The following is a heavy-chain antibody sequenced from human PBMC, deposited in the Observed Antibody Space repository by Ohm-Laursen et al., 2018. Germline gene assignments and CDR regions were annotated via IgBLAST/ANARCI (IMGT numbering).Heavy chain of an antibody. CDR1: GGAISSYY. V-gene: IGHV4-4*07. D-gene: IGHD2-2*02. CDR2: IYTSGIT. Sequence: SDTLSLTCTVSGGAISSYYWSWIRQPSGKGLVWIGRIYTSGITNYNPSLKSRVTMSVDTSKNQFSLKLSSVTAADTAVYYCAREETLSFGYNYWGQGTLIAVSS. CDR3: AREETLSFGYNY. J-gene: IGHJ4*02.